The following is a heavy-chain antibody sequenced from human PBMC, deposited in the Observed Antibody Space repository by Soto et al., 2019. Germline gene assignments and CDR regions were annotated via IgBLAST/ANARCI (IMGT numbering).Heavy chain of an antibody. CDR2: ISSGGTYT. J-gene: IGHJ5*02. Sequence: EVQLVESGGGLVQPGGSLRLSCAASGFTLSTYWMHWVRQDPGKGLVWVSRISSGGTYTNYADSVKGRFTISRDSARNTLFLQMNYLTGEDTAVYYCARTFVDGMAGFGPWGQGTLVTVSS. CDR3: ARTFVDGMAGFGP. CDR1: GFTLSTYW. V-gene: IGHV3-74*01. D-gene: IGHD2-15*01.